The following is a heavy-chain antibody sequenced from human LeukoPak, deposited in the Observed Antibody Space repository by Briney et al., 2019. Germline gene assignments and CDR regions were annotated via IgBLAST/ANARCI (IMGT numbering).Heavy chain of an antibody. CDR1: GASISSNW. Sequence: SGTLSLTCAVSGASISSNWWNWVRQPPGKGLEWIGEIHHSGSANYNPSLKSRVTISVDTSKNQFSLKLTSVTAADTAVYYCARQWLPGSTFFDYWGQGTLVTVSS. CDR3: ARQWLPGSTFFDY. V-gene: IGHV4-4*02. CDR2: IHHSGSA. D-gene: IGHD6-19*01. J-gene: IGHJ4*02.